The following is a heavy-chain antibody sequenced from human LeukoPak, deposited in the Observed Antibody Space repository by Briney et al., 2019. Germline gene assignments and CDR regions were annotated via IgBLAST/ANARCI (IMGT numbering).Heavy chain of an antibody. CDR2: ISSSSSYT. CDR1: GFTFSDYY. Sequence: AGGSLRLSCAASGFTFSDYYXXWIRQAPGXGLEWVSYISSSSSYTNYADSVKGRFTISRDNAKNSLYLQMNSLRAEDTAVYYCARGSLDGDYDYYYYGMDVWGQGTTVTVSS. CDR3: ARGSLDGDYDYYYYGMDV. V-gene: IGHV3-11*05. J-gene: IGHJ6*02. D-gene: IGHD4-17*01.